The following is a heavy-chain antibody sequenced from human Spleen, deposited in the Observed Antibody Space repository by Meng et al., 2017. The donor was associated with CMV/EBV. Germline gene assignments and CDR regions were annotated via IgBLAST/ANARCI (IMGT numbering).Heavy chain of an antibody. CDR2: IRYDGSNK. CDR1: GFTFSSYG. Sequence: GESLKISCAASGFTFSSYGMHWVRQAPGKGLEWVAFIRYDGSNKYYADSVKGRFTISRDNSKNTLYLQMNSLRAEDTAVYYCARGLQSGMDVWGQGTTVTVS. V-gene: IGHV3-30*02. CDR3: ARGLQSGMDV. J-gene: IGHJ6*02.